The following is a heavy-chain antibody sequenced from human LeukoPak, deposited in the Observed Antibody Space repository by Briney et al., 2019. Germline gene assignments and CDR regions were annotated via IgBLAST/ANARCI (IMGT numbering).Heavy chain of an antibody. Sequence: ASVKVSCKASGYTFTSYGISWVRQAPGQGLEWMGWISAYNGNTNYAQKLQGRVTMTTDTSTSTAYMELRSLRSEDTAVYYCARDQIRTNFDYWAREPWSPSPQ. CDR1: GYTFTSYG. V-gene: IGHV1-18*01. CDR2: ISAYNGNT. J-gene: IGHJ4*02. CDR3: ARDQIRTNFDY.